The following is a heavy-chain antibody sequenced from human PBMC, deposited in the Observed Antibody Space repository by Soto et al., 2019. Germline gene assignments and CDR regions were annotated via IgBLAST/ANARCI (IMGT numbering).Heavy chain of an antibody. CDR2: IYHSGST. CDR1: GGSISSGGYS. Sequence: SETLSLTCAVSGGSISSGGYSWSWIRQPPGKGLEWIGYIYHSGSTYYNPSLKSRVTISVDRSKNQFSLKLSSVTAADTAVYYCARQVCYCSSTIGYEGYYYGMDVWGQGTTATLS. V-gene: IGHV4-30-2*01. CDR3: ARQVCYCSSTIGYEGYYYGMDV. J-gene: IGHJ6*02. D-gene: IGHD2-2*01.